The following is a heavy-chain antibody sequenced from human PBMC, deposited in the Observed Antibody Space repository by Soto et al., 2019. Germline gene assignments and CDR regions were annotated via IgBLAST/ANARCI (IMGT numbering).Heavy chain of an antibody. J-gene: IGHJ3*02. D-gene: IGHD3-16*02. CDR1: GGSISSSSYY. V-gene: IGHV4-39*01. Sequence: SETLSLTCTVSGGSISSSSYYWGWIRQPPGKGLEWIGSIYYSGSTYYNPSLKSRVTISVDTSKNQFSLKLSSVTAADTAVYYCARFYDYIWGSYRQDAFDIWGQGTMVTVS. CDR3: ARFYDYIWGSYRQDAFDI. CDR2: IYYSGST.